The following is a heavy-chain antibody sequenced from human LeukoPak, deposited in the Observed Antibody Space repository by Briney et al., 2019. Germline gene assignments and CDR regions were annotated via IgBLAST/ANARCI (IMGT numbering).Heavy chain of an antibody. CDR2: FAPQRRQT. CDR3: AGDKGGPGTTFHDAFDL. Sequence: AASVKVSCKLSGQTLTQFSLHWVRQAPGKGLEWMAGFAPQRRQTIYAQNFQGRVILTEDASTDTAYMEVTSLTFEDTAIYYCAGDKGGPGTTFHDAFDLWGQGTKVTVSS. V-gene: IGHV1-24*01. J-gene: IGHJ3*01. CDR1: GQTLTQFS. D-gene: IGHD1/OR15-1a*01.